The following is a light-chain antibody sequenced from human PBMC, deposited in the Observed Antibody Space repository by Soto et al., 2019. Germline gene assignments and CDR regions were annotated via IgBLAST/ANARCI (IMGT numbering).Light chain of an antibody. CDR3: SSYTSSSTYV. V-gene: IGLV2-14*01. Sequence: QSALTQPASVSGSLGQSTTISCTGTSSDVGYYNYVSWYQQHPGKAPKIMIYEVTNRPSGVSNRCSGSKSGNTASLTISGLQAEDEADYYCSSYTSSSTYVFGTGTKVTVL. CDR1: SSDVGYYNY. CDR2: EVT. J-gene: IGLJ1*01.